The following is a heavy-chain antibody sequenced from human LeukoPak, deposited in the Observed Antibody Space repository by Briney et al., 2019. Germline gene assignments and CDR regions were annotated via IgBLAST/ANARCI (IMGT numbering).Heavy chain of an antibody. Sequence: GGSLRLSCAASGFTFSSYGMHWVRQAPGKGLEWVAVIWYDGSNKYYADSVKGRFTISRDNSKNTLYLQMNSLRAEDTAVYYCARNIVPAAVNYYYYGMDVWGKGTTVTVSS. J-gene: IGHJ6*04. D-gene: IGHD2-2*01. CDR2: IWYDGSNK. CDR1: GFTFSSYG. CDR3: ARNIVPAAVNYYYYGMDV. V-gene: IGHV3-33*01.